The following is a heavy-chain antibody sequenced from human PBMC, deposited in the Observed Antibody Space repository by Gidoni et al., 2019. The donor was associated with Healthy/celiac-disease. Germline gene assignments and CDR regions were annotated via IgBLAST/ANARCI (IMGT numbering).Heavy chain of an antibody. CDR1: GFTFRNAW. V-gene: IGHV3-15*01. CDR3: TTDAINWNDPFDY. CDR2: IKSKTDGGTT. Sequence: EVQLVESGGGLVKPGGSLRLSCASSGFTFRNAWMSWVRQAPGKGLEWVGRIKSKTDGGTTDYAAPVKGRFTISRDDSKNTLYLQMNSLKTEDTAVYYCTTDAINWNDPFDYWGQGTLVTVSS. J-gene: IGHJ4*02. D-gene: IGHD1-1*01.